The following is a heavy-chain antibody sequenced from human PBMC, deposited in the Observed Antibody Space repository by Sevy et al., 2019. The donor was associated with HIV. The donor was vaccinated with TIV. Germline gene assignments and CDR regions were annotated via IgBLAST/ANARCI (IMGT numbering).Heavy chain of an antibody. D-gene: IGHD3-10*01. CDR1: GFTFSSYS. Sequence: GGSLRLSCAASGFTFSSYSMNWVRQAPGKGLEWVSYISSSSSTIYYADSVKGRFTISRDNAKNSLYLQMNSLRAEDTAVYYCARDSVTYYYSSGSYYNGKGSKYNWFDPWGQGTLVTVSS. CDR3: ARDSVTYYYSSGSYYNGKGSKYNWFDP. V-gene: IGHV3-48*01. CDR2: ISSSSSTI. J-gene: IGHJ5*02.